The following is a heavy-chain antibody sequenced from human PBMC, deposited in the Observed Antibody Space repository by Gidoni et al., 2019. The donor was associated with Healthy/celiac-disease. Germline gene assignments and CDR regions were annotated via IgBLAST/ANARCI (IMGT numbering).Heavy chain of an antibody. D-gene: IGHD3-22*01. Sequence: QLQLQESGSGLVKPSQTLSLTCAVSGGSISSGGYSWSGIRQPPGKGLEWIGYIYHSGSTYYNPSLKSRVTISVDRSKNQFSLKLSSVTAADTAVYYCARAGGPPGEIVVVTPPGAFDIWGQGTMVTVSS. CDR2: IYHSGST. CDR3: ARAGGPPGEIVVVTPPGAFDI. J-gene: IGHJ3*02. CDR1: GGSISSGGYS. V-gene: IGHV4-30-2*01.